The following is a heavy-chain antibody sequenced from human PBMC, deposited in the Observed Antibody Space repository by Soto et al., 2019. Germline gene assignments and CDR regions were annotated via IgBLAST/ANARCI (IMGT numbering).Heavy chain of an antibody. Sequence: GASVKVSCKASGYTFTSYGISWVRQAPGQGLEWMGRISAYNGNTNYAQKLQGRVTMTTDTSTSTAYMELRSLRSDDTAVYYCASCLRFLVWLFGDYYCYGMYVWGQGTTVTVSS. CDR3: ASCLRFLVWLFGDYYCYGMYV. J-gene: IGHJ6*02. V-gene: IGHV1-18*01. CDR1: GYTFTSYG. D-gene: IGHD3-3*01. CDR2: ISAYNGNT.